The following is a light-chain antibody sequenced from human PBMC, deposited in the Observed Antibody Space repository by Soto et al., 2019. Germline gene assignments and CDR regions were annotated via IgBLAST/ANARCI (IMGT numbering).Light chain of an antibody. J-gene: IGKJ1*01. Sequence: EIVLTQSPATLSLSPVERATLSCVASQSVSSSYLAWYQQKPGLAPRLLIYDASSRATGIPDRFSGSGSGTDFTLTISRLEPEDFAVYYCQQYGSSPWTFGQGTKVDIK. CDR2: DAS. CDR3: QQYGSSPWT. V-gene: IGKV3D-20*01. CDR1: QSVSSSY.